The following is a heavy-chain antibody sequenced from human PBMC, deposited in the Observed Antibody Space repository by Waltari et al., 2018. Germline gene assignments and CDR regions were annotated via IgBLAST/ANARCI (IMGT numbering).Heavy chain of an antibody. V-gene: IGHV7-4-1*02. D-gene: IGHD2-2*01. CDR3: AREVVPPAKIVVNWFDP. J-gene: IGHJ5*02. CDR2: ITTNTWNP. CDR1: GYTFTNYA. Sequence: QVQLVQSGSELKKPGASVKVSCKASGYTFTNYAINWVRQPLGQGLELMGWITTNTWNPTYTQGFTGLFVFSLDTSVSTAYLQINDLKAEDTAIYYCAREVVPPAKIVVNWFDPWGQGTQVTVTS.